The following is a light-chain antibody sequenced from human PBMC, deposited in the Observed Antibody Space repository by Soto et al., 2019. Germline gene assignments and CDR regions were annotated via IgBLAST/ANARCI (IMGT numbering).Light chain of an antibody. V-gene: IGLV2-14*03. CDR2: AVS. CDR3: ISYTDRQSYL. Sequence: QSALTQPASVSGSPGQSITISCSGTSSGIGSYNHVAWYQQFPGKSPKLMIYAVSDRPSGVSDRFSGSKSGITASLTISGLQAEDEADYYCISYTDRQSYLFGTGTKGTVL. CDR1: SSGIGSYNH. J-gene: IGLJ1*01.